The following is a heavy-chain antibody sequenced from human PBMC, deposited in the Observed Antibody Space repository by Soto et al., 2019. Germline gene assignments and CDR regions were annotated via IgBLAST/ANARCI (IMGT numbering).Heavy chain of an antibody. CDR2: ISYDGSNK. J-gene: IGHJ5*02. CDR1: GFTFSSYG. D-gene: IGHD3-16*01. Sequence: QVQLVESGGGVVQPGRSLRLSCAASGFTFSSYGMHWVRQAPGKGLEWVAVISYDGSNKYYADSVKGRFTISRDNSKNMLYLQMNSLRAEDTAVYYCAKLGGPWGQGTLVTVSS. CDR3: AKLGGP. V-gene: IGHV3-30*18.